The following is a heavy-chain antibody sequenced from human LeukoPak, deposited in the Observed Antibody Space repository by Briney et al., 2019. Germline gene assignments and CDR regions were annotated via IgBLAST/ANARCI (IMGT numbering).Heavy chain of an antibody. Sequence: SETLSLTCAVSGGSFSGYYWSWIRQPPGKGLECVGEINHSGSTNYNPSLKSRVTISVDTSKNQFSLKLSSVTAADTAVYYCARGGRGYSGYARYWGRGTLVTVSS. CDR1: GGSFSGYY. J-gene: IGHJ4*02. D-gene: IGHD5-12*01. CDR2: INHSGST. V-gene: IGHV4-34*01. CDR3: ARGGRGYSGYARY.